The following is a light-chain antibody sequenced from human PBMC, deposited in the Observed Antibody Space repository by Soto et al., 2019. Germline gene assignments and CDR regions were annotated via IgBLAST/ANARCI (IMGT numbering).Light chain of an antibody. CDR3: HQYGSSVFT. Sequence: EMVLTQSPGTLSLSPGERATLSCTASQSVRSKYLAWYQQKPGQDPRVLIYGTSLKASCVPERFGGGGSGADFTITITRLATEDFVVYDCHQYGSSVFTFGPGTKVDFK. CDR1: QSVRSKY. J-gene: IGKJ3*01. V-gene: IGKV3-20*01. CDR2: GTS.